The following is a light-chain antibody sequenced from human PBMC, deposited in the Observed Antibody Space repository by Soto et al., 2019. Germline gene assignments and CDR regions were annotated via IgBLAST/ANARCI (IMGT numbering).Light chain of an antibody. CDR2: ENE. J-gene: IGLJ2*01. V-gene: IGLV1-51*01. Sequence: QSVLTQPPSVSAAPGQRGTISCSGTTSNIGNHFVSWYRQFPGTVPKLLIYENEKRPSGIPDRLSGSKSGTSATLDITGLQTGDEGDYYCATWERSLRVVIFGGGTQLTVL. CDR3: ATWERSLRVVI. CDR1: TSNIGNHF.